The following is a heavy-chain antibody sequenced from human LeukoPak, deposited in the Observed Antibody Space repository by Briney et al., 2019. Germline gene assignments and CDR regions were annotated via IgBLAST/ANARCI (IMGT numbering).Heavy chain of an antibody. CDR3: ARGGASSSWFIDY. CDR1: GFTVSSNY. D-gene: IGHD6-13*01. CDR2: IYSGGST. J-gene: IGHJ4*02. V-gene: IGHV3-66*01. Sequence: GGSLRLSRAASGFTVSSNYMSWVRQAPGKGLEWVSVIYSGGSTYYADSVKGRFTISRDNSKNTLYLQMNSLRAEDTAVYYCARGGASSSWFIDYWGQGTLVTVSS.